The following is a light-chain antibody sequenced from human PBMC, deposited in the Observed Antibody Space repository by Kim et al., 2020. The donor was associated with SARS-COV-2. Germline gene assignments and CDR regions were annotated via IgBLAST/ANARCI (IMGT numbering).Light chain of an antibody. CDR2: DAA. CDR3: QQRGSWPPALT. Sequence: GESATLSCRASHNGGISLAWDQQTPGQPPRLLIYDAAIRAAGIPDRFSGSGSGTDFTLTIGGLAPEDFAIYYCQQRGSWPPALTFGGGTKVDIK. CDR1: HNGGIS. J-gene: IGKJ4*01. V-gene: IGKV3-11*01.